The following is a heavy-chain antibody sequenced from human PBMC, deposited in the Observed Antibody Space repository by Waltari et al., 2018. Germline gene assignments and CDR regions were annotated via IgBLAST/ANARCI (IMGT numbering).Heavy chain of an antibody. CDR3: ARAYYYDSSGYYPINWYFDL. V-gene: IGHV4-4*07. J-gene: IGHJ2*01. D-gene: IGHD3-22*01. CDR2: IYTSGST. CDR1: GGSISSSY. Sequence: QVQLQESGPGLVKPSETLSLPCTVSGGSISSSYWSWIRQPAGTGLEWIGRIYTSGSTNYNPSLKSRVTMSVDTSKNQFSLKLSSVTAADTAVYYCARAYYYDSSGYYPINWYFDLWGRGTLVTVSS.